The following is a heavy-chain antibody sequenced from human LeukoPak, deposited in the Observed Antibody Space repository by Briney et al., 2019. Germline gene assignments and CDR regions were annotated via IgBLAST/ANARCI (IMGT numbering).Heavy chain of an antibody. CDR1: GFTFDDYA. Sequence: HAGRSLRLSCAASGFTFDDYAMHWVRHAPGKGLERVSGISWNSGSIGYADSVKGRFTISRDNAKNSLYLQMNSLRAEDTALYYCAKDNSLYYYYYMDVWGKGTTVTVSS. V-gene: IGHV3-9*01. CDR3: AKDNSLYYYYYMDV. J-gene: IGHJ6*03. D-gene: IGHD6-13*01. CDR2: ISWNSGSI.